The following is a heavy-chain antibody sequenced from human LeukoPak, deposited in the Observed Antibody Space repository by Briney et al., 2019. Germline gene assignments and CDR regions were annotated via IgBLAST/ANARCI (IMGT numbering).Heavy chain of an antibody. CDR1: GFGFTDYE. CDR3: VKDLIVGDYYSSDNYYLPDAFDI. CDR2: IDPDSGNT. J-gene: IGHJ3*02. D-gene: IGHD3-10*01. Sequence: GSLRLSCEASGFGFTDYEMHWVRQVTGKGLEWVGPIDPDSGNTYYADSLKGRFTISRDNSYNSLYLQMDRLRIEDTALYYCVKDLIVGDYYSSDNYYLPDAFDIWGQGTMVTVSS. V-gene: IGHV3-43*02.